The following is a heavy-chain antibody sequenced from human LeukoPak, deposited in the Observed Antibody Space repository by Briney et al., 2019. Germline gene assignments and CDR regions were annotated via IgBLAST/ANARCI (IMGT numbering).Heavy chain of an antibody. CDR1: GFTFSSYA. D-gene: IGHD6-6*01. Sequence: GGSLRLSCAASGFTFSSYAMSWVRQAPGKGLEWISYISNSGSTIYYADSVKGRFTISRDNAKNSLFLQMNSLRADDTAAYYCARGRWQLVPFDYWGQGTLVTVSS. CDR2: ISNSGSTI. V-gene: IGHV3-48*04. CDR3: ARGRWQLVPFDY. J-gene: IGHJ4*02.